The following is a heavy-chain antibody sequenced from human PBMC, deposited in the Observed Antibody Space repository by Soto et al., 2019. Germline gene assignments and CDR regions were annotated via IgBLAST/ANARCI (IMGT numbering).Heavy chain of an antibody. V-gene: IGHV4-61*01. Sequence: PSETLSFTCSVSGGSVSSESYYWSWIRQTPGKGLEWIGNVENSGSTKYNPSLKSRVTISVDTSKNQFSLKLSSVTGADTAVYYCAKEGIAARPGDYYYYGMDVWGQGTTVTVSS. CDR3: AKEGIAARPGDYYYYGMDV. J-gene: IGHJ6*02. CDR2: VENSGST. D-gene: IGHD6-6*01. CDR1: GGSVSSESYY.